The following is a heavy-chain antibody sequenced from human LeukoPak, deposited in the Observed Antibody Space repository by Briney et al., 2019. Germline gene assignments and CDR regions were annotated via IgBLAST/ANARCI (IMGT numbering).Heavy chain of an antibody. Sequence: PGGSLRLSCAASGFTFSSYAMSWVRQAPGKGLKWVSAISGSGGSTYSADFRKGRFTIARDNSKTRLYLQMNSLRAEDTAVYYCVMVITNPYDYWGQGTLVTVSS. V-gene: IGHV3-23*01. CDR1: GFTFSSYA. CDR2: ISGSGGST. D-gene: IGHD3-22*01. CDR3: VMVITNPYDY. J-gene: IGHJ4*02.